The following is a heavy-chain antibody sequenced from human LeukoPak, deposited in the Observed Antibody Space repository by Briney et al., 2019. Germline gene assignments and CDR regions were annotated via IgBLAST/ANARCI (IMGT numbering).Heavy chain of an antibody. CDR2: IKQDGSEE. CDR1: GFTFAGYW. Sequence: PGGSLRLSCAASGFTFAGYWMSWVRQAPGKGLEWVANIKQDGSEEYYVDSVKGRFTISRDNAKNSLYLQMNSLRAEDTAVYYCAREGSIVPHQDLDCWGQGTLVTVSS. V-gene: IGHV3-7*01. CDR3: AREGSIVPHQDLDC. D-gene: IGHD2-8*01. J-gene: IGHJ4*02.